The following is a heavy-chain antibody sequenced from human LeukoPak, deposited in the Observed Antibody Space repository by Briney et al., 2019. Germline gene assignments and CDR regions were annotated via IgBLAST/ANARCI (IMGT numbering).Heavy chain of an antibody. J-gene: IGHJ4*02. CDR3: ARDKTTRPYYFDY. D-gene: IGHD4-11*01. CDR2: IAYDGSNT. V-gene: IGHV3-30-3*01. CDR1: GFTFSNYV. Sequence: GGSLRLSCAASGFTFSNYVMHWVRQAPGKGLEWVAVIAYDGSNTYYADSVKGRFIISRDNSKNTLYLQMNSLRAEDTAVYYCARDKTTRPYYFDYWGQGTLVTVSS.